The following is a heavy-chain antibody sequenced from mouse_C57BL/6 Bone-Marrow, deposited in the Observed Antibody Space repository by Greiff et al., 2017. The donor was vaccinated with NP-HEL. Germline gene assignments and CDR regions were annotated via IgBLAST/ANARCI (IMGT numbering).Heavy chain of an antibody. V-gene: IGHV1-64*01. Sequence: VQLQQPGAELVKPGASVKLSCKASGYTFTSYWMHWVKQRPGQGLEWIGMIHPNSGSTNYNEKFKSKATLTVDKSSSTAYMQLSSLTSEDSAVYYCARETTALYFDYWGQGTTLTVSS. J-gene: IGHJ2*01. CDR3: ARETTALYFDY. CDR1: GYTFTSYW. D-gene: IGHD1-2*01. CDR2: IHPNSGST.